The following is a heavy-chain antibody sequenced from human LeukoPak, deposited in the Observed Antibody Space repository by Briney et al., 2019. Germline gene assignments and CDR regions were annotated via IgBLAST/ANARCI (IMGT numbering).Heavy chain of an antibody. Sequence: GGSLRLSCAASGXTFSSYPMHWVRQAPGRGLEWVAVISSDGTIKYYADSVKGRFTISRDNSKNTLYLQTNSLRAEDTAVYYCARDQVVGATPGYFQHWGQGTLVTVSS. CDR1: GXTFSSYP. V-gene: IGHV3-30-3*01. CDR3: ARDQVVGATPGYFQH. J-gene: IGHJ1*01. CDR2: ISSDGTIK. D-gene: IGHD1-26*01.